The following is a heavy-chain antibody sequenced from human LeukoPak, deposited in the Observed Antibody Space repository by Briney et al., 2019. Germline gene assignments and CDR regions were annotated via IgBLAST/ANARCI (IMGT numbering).Heavy chain of an antibody. J-gene: IGHJ4*02. CDR1: GYTFTSYG. D-gene: IGHD3-10*01. Sequence: ASVKVSCKASGYTFTSYGISWVRQAPGQGLEWMGWISAYNGNTNYAQKLQGRVTMTTDTSTSTAYMELRSLRSDDTAVYYCASSSYGSGSYYTLDYWGQGTQVTVSS. V-gene: IGHV1-18*01. CDR3: ASSSYGSGSYYTLDY. CDR2: ISAYNGNT.